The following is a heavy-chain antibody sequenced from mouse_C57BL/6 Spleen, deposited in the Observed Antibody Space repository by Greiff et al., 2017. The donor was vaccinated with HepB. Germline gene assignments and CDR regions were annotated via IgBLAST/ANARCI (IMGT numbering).Heavy chain of an antibody. V-gene: IGHV1-4*01. D-gene: IGHD1-1*01. Sequence: QVQLKESGAELARPGASVKMSCKASGYTFTSYTMHWVKQRPGQGLEWIGYINPSSGYTKYNQKVKDKATLTADKSSSTADMQLSSLTSEDSAVYYCARSGGYYGSSYIAYWGQGTLVTVSA. CDR3: ARSGGYYGSSYIAY. CDR2: INPSSGYT. CDR1: GYTFTSYT. J-gene: IGHJ3*01.